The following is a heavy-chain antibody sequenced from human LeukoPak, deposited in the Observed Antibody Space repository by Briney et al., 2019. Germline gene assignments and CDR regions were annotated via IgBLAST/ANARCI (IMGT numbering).Heavy chain of an antibody. CDR2: IQRKIDGGTT. V-gene: IGHV3-15*01. Sequence: PGGSLRLSCAASGFTPKNPWLSWVRHAPGEGLECVGRIQRKIDGGTTHYAAPVQDRFTISRDDLKNTLYLHMNTLKNQGTALYYCSAERGRWEIATSFDYWGQGDLVTVSS. CDR1: GFTPKNPW. J-gene: IGHJ4*02. D-gene: IGHD3-16*01. CDR3: SAERGRWEIATSFDY.